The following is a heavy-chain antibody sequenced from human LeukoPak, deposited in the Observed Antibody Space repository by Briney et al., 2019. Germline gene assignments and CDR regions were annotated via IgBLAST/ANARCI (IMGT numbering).Heavy chain of an antibody. V-gene: IGHV3-7*01. Sequence: PGGSLRLSCAASGFSFGNFWMSWVRQAPGRGLQWMASMKGDGSPTYYVDSVKGRFIISRDNARNSLYLQMNSLRAEDTAVYYCARLFGGVTTFDYWGQGALVTVSS. CDR3: ARLFGGVTTFDY. J-gene: IGHJ4*02. CDR2: MKGDGSPT. CDR1: GFSFGNFW. D-gene: IGHD2-8*02.